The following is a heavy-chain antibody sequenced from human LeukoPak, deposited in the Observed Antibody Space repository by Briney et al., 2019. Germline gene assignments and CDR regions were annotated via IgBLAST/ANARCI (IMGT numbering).Heavy chain of an antibody. V-gene: IGHV3-30*03. CDR1: GFTFSSYG. D-gene: IGHD4-17*01. CDR3: AVRSYGDYVNDAFDI. CDR2: VSYDGNNK. Sequence: PGGSLRLSCAASGFTFSSYGMHWVRQAPGKGLEWVAVVSYDGNNKYYADSVKGRFTISRDNAKNSLYLQMNSLRAEDTAVYYCAVRSYGDYVNDAFDIWGQGTMVTVSS. J-gene: IGHJ3*02.